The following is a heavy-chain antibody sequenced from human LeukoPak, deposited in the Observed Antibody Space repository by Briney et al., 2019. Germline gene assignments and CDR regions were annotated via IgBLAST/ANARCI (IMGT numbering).Heavy chain of an antibody. CDR1: GYTFTDYN. CDR2: INPNNGDT. J-gene: IGHJ4*02. D-gene: IGHD6-13*01. Sequence: ASVKVSCKASGYTFTDYNIHWVRQAPGQGLEWMGWINPNNGDTNYVQKFQGRVTMTRDTSITTAYMELGRLRSDDTAVYYCARGSPMGYFDYWGQGTLVTVSS. CDR3: ARGSPMGYFDY. V-gene: IGHV1-2*02.